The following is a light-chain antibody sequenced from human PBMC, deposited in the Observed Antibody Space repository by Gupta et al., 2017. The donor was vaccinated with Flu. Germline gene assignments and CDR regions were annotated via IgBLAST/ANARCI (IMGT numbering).Light chain of an antibody. V-gene: IGLV2-14*01. Sequence: QSALTQPASVSGSRGQSITISCPGSHSDLGTYDYVSCYQQHPGKAPKLMIFEVTNRPSGVSSRFSGSKSGNTASLTIAGLQAEDEAVYYCSSYTNTNTPYGFGTGTKVTVL. CDR2: EVT. CDR1: HSDLGTYDY. CDR3: SSYTNTNTPYG. J-gene: IGLJ1*01.